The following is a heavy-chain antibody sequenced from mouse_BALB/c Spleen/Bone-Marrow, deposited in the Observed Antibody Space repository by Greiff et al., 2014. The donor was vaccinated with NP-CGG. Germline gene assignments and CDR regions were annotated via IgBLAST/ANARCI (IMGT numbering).Heavy chain of an antibody. D-gene: IGHD1-1*01. CDR2: INSGGSYS. V-gene: IGHV5-9-3*01. CDR3: ARRGYGLYAMDY. J-gene: IGHJ4*01. Sequence: VQLKESGGGFVKPGGSLKLSCAASGFTFSSYSLSWGRQTPGKRLEWVATINSGGSYSYYPDSVKGRFTISRDNAKNTLYVQMSSLRSEDTAMYYCARRGYGLYAMDYWGQGTSVTVSS. CDR1: GFTFSSYS.